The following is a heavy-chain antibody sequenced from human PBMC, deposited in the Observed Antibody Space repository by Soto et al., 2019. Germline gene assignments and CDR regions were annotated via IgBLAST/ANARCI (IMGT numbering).Heavy chain of an antibody. CDR1: GGTVASSHW. CDR3: AREIVTAGGNNYFDP. V-gene: IGHV4-4*02. J-gene: IGHJ5*02. D-gene: IGHD2-21*02. CDR2: VYHTGDT. Sequence: PSETLSLTCGVSGGTVASSHWWSWVRQSPGRGLEWIGNVYHTGDTNFNPSLQSRVTFSVDKSNNQFSLRLTSVTAEDTAVYFCAREIVTAGGNNYFDPWGPGTLVTVSS.